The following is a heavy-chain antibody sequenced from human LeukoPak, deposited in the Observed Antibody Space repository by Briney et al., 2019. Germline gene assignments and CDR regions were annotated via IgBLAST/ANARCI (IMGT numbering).Heavy chain of an antibody. CDR1: GGSISSGDYY. Sequence: PSETLSLTCTVSGGSISSGDYYWSWIRQPPGKGLEWIGYIYYGGSTNYNPSLKSRVTISVDTSKNQFSLKLSSVTAADTAVYYCARGGYYDSSGLYDYWGQGTLVTVSS. D-gene: IGHD3-22*01. CDR2: IYYGGST. V-gene: IGHV4-61*08. CDR3: ARGGYYDSSGLYDY. J-gene: IGHJ4*02.